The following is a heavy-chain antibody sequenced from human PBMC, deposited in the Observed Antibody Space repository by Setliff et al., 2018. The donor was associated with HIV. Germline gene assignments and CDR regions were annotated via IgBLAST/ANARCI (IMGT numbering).Heavy chain of an antibody. Sequence: ASETLSPTCTVSGGSISSSSYYWGWVRQPPGKGLEWIGSMYYSGSTYYTPSLKSRITISLDTSKNQFSLRMRSVTAADTAVYYCARVFVDTAVLRVLEYYFDSWGRGTLVTVSS. J-gene: IGHJ4*02. CDR3: ARVFVDTAVLRVLEYYFDS. V-gene: IGHV4-39*07. CDR2: MYYSGST. D-gene: IGHD5-18*01. CDR1: GGSISSSSYY.